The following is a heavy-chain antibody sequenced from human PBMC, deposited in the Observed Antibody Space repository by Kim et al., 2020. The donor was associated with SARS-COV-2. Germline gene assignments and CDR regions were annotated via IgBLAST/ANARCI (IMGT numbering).Heavy chain of an antibody. Sequence: GNTNYAQKLQGRVTMTTDTSTSTAYMELRSLRSDDTAVYYCARDRTDPDYWGQGTLVTVSS. V-gene: IGHV1-18*01. CDR2: GNT. CDR3: ARDRTDPDY. J-gene: IGHJ4*02. D-gene: IGHD2-21*02.